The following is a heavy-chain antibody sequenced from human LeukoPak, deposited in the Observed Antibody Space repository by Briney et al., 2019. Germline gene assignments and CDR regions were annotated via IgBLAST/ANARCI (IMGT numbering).Heavy chain of an antibody. V-gene: IGHV4-59*01. J-gene: IGHJ4*02. CDR1: GGSISSYY. D-gene: IGHD3-16*02. CDR2: IYYSEST. Sequence: SETLSLTCTVSGGSISSYYWSWIRQPPGKGLEWIGYIYYSESTNYNPSLKSRVTISVDTSKNQFSLKLSSVTAADTAVYYCARSRANYDYVWGSYRRPYYSDYWGQGTLVTVSS. CDR3: ARSRANYDYVWGSYRRPYYSDY.